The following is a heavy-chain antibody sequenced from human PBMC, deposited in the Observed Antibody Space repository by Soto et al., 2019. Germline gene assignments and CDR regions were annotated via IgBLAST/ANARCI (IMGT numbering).Heavy chain of an antibody. CDR1: GFSLTTRGAG. Sequence: QLTLNESGPTVVRPTETLTLTCRFSGFSLTTRGAGVGWIRQSPGKAPEWLALIYWDDDKRYSASLKSRLTITKDTSKNQVVLTVSDLDPTDTATYYCAHRVLRTVFGLVTTTAIYFDFWGQGTPVAVSS. CDR3: AHRVLRTVFGLVTTTAIYFDF. D-gene: IGHD3-3*01. J-gene: IGHJ4*02. V-gene: IGHV2-5*02. CDR2: IYWDDDK.